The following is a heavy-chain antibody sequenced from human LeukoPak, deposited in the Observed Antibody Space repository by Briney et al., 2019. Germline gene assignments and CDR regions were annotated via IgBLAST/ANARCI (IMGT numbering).Heavy chain of an antibody. Sequence: PGGSLRLSCAASGFTFSNYAMSWVRQAPGKGLEWVSTVSGSGGNTYYADSVKGRFTISRDNAKNSLYLQMNSLRAEDTAVYYCARESEGDWGQGTLVTVSS. CDR2: VSGSGGNT. CDR1: GFTFSNYA. CDR3: ARESEGD. V-gene: IGHV3-23*01. J-gene: IGHJ4*02.